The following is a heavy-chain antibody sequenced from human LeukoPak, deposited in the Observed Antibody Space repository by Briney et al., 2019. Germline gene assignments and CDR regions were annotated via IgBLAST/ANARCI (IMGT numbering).Heavy chain of an antibody. J-gene: IGHJ4*02. Sequence: PSETLSLTCAVYGGSFSGYYWSWIRQPPGKGLEWIGEINHSGSTNYNPSLKSRVTISVDKSKNQFSLKLSSVTAADTAVYYCARDSSGYYYIDYWGQGTLVTVSS. D-gene: IGHD3-22*01. V-gene: IGHV4-34*01. CDR3: ARDSSGYYYIDY. CDR1: GGSFSGYY. CDR2: INHSGST.